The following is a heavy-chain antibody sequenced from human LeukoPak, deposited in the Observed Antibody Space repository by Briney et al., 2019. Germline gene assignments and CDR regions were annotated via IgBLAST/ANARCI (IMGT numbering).Heavy chain of an antibody. CDR2: ISWNSGSI. D-gene: IGHD3-22*01. Sequence: GGSLRLSCAASGFTFDDYAMHWVRQAPGKGLEWVSGISWNSGSIGYADSVKGRFTISRDNAKNSLYLQMNSLRAEDTAVYYCARVLTPYYYDSSGYYSGGYFDYWGQGTLVTVSS. CDR1: GFTFDDYA. J-gene: IGHJ4*02. V-gene: IGHV3-9*01. CDR3: ARVLTPYYYDSSGYYSGGYFDY.